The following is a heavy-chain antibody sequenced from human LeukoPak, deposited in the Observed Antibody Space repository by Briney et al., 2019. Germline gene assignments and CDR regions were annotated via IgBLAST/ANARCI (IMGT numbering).Heavy chain of an antibody. J-gene: IGHJ6*04. D-gene: IGHD3-10*02. Sequence: GGSLRLSCVASGFTFSSYGMDWVRQAPGKGLEWVAVISYDGSNEDYVDSVKGRFTISRDNAKNSLYLQMNSLRAEDTAVYYCAELGITMIGGVWGKGTTVTISS. CDR1: GFTFSSYG. V-gene: IGHV3-30*18. CDR2: ISYDGSNE. CDR3: AELGITMIGGV.